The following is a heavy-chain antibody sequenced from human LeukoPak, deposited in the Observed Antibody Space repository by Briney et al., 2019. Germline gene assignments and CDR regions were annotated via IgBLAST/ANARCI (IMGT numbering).Heavy chain of an antibody. J-gene: IGHJ4*02. V-gene: IGHV3-11*01. CDR1: GFTLSDYY. CDR3: ARDFSSDN. Sequence: PGGSLTLSCAASGFTLSDYYMSWIRQAPGKGLEWVSYISSSSDTMYYADSVRGRFTISRDNAKNSLYLQMNSLRAEDTAVYFCARDFSSDNWGQGTLVTVSS. CDR2: ISSSSDTM.